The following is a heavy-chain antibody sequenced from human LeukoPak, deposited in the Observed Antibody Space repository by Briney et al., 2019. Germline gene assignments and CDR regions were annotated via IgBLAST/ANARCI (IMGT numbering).Heavy chain of an antibody. CDR3: ARGNCSSTSCYYASWFDP. CDR1: GLTLSRYW. J-gene: IGHJ5*02. CDR2: INSDGSYT. D-gene: IGHD2-2*01. V-gene: IGHV3-74*01. Sequence: PGGSLRLSCLGSGLTLSRYWMHWVRQTPGKGLVWVSRINSDGSYTNYADSVKGRFTISRDNAKNTLYLQMNSLRAEDTAVYYCARGNCSSTSCYYASWFDPWGQGTLVTVSS.